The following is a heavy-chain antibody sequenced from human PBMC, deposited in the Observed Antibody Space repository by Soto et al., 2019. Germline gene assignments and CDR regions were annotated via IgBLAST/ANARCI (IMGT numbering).Heavy chain of an antibody. CDR2: IIPIFGTA. D-gene: IGHD6-13*01. V-gene: IGHV1-69*01. J-gene: IGHJ6*02. CDR1: GGTFSSYA. CDR3: ARALCIAAAGGMDD. Sequence: QVQLVQSGAEVKKPGSSVKVSCKASGGTFSSYAISWVRQAPGQGLEWMGGIIPIFGTANYAQKFQGRVTITADEATTRAYMELSRLSSEDTAVYYCARALCIAAAGGMDDWCQGPTVSVCS.